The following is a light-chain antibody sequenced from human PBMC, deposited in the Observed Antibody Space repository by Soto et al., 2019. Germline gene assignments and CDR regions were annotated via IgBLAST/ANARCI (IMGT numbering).Light chain of an antibody. CDR3: QKYNNWPRT. Sequence: EIVMTQSPATLSVSPGERATLSCRASQSVSSNLAWYQQKPGQAPRLLIYGASTRATGIPARFSGSGSGTDFTLTNSSLQSEDFAVYYCQKYNNWPRTFGQGTKVDIK. V-gene: IGKV3-15*01. CDR1: QSVSSN. J-gene: IGKJ1*01. CDR2: GAS.